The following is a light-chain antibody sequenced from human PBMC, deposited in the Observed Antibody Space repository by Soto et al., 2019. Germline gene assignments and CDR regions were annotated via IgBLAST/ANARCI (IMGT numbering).Light chain of an antibody. CDR2: DVS. CDR1: SSDVGGYNY. J-gene: IGLJ2*01. Sequence: QSALTQPASVSGSPGQSITISCTGTSSDVGGYNYVSWYQQHPGKAPKLMIYDVSNRPSGVSNRFSGSKSGNTASLTISGLQAEDEADYDCSSYTSSSTPEVFGGGTKLTVL. V-gene: IGLV2-14*01. CDR3: SSYTSSSTPEV.